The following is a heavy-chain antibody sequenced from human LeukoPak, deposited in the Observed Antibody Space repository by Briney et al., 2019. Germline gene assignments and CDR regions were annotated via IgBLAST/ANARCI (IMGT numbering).Heavy chain of an antibody. Sequence: SETLSLTCTVSGGSLSSSSYYWGWIRQPPGKGLEWIGSIYYSGSTYYNPSLKSRVTISVDTSKNQFSLKLSSVTAADTAVYYCARGITMIVVVIPTDDAFDIWGQGTMVTVSS. CDR1: GGSLSSSSYY. V-gene: IGHV4-39*01. D-gene: IGHD3-22*01. CDR3: ARGITMIVVVIPTDDAFDI. J-gene: IGHJ3*02. CDR2: IYYSGST.